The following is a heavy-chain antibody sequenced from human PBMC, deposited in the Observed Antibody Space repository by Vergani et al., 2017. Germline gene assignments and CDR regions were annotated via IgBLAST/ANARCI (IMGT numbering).Heavy chain of an antibody. Sequence: QLQLQESGPGLVKPSETLSLTCTVSGGSISSSSYYWGWIRQPPGKGLEWIGRIYYSGSTYYNPSLKSRVTISVDTSKNQFSLKLSSVTAADTAVYYCARDSSSSLDYWGQGTLVTVSS. CDR3: ARDSSSSLDY. D-gene: IGHD6-6*01. V-gene: IGHV4-39*07. J-gene: IGHJ4*02. CDR1: GGSISSSSYY. CDR2: IYYSGST.